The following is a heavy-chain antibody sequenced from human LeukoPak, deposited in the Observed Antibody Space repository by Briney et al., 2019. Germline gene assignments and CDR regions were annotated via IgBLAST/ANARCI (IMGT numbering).Heavy chain of an antibody. J-gene: IGHJ4*02. V-gene: IGHV3-74*01. CDR1: GFTFSSYW. D-gene: IGHD6-19*01. CDR2: VSLDGSTT. Sequence: GGSLRLSCAASGFTFSSYWMHWVRQAPGKGLVCVSRVSLDGSTTTYADSVKGRFTISRDNAKNTLYLQMNSLRAGDTAVYYCARGRGSGASDFWGQGTLVSVSS. CDR3: ARGRGSGASDF.